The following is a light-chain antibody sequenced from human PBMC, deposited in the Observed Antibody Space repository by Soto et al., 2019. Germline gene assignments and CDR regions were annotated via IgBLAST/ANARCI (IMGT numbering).Light chain of an antibody. J-gene: IGKJ1*01. CDR2: AAS. CDR1: QGIRNY. Sequence: DIQMTQSPSSLSASVGDRVTITCRASQGIRNYLAWYQQKPGKVPKLLIYAASTLQSGVPSRFSGSGSWTDFTLHISSLQPEDVATYYCQKYNSVPRTFGQGTKVEIK. V-gene: IGKV1-27*01. CDR3: QKYNSVPRT.